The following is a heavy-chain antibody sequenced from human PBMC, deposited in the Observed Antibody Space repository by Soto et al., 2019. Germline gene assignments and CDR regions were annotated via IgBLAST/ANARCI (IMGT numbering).Heavy chain of an antibody. Sequence: SGGSLRLSCAASGFTFSSYGMHWVRQAPGKGLEWVAVISYDGSNKYYADSVKGRFTISRDNSKNTLYLQMNSLRAEDTAVYYCAKNYYYGSGSYWGPAYGMDVWGQGTTVTVSS. CDR1: GFTFSSYG. CDR3: AKNYYYGSGSYWGPAYGMDV. D-gene: IGHD3-10*01. V-gene: IGHV3-30*18. CDR2: ISYDGSNK. J-gene: IGHJ6*02.